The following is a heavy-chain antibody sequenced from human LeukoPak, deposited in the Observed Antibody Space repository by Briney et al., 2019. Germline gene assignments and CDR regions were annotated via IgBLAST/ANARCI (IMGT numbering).Heavy chain of an antibody. J-gene: IGHJ4*02. V-gene: IGHV3-48*03. CDR1: GFTFSSYE. Sequence: GGSLRLSSAASGFTFSSYEMNWVRQAPGKGLEWVSYISSSGSTIYYADSVKGRFTISRDNARNSLYLQMNSLRAEDTAVYYCATQYSSDSFDYWGQGTLVTVSS. D-gene: IGHD6-19*01. CDR2: ISSSGSTI. CDR3: ATQYSSDSFDY.